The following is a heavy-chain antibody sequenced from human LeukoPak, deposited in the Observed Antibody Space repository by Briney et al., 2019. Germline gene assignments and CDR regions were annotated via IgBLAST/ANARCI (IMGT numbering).Heavy chain of an antibody. D-gene: IGHD5-24*01. V-gene: IGHV3-30*02. J-gene: IGHJ4*02. CDR2: IRYDGSNK. Sequence: EPGGSLRLSCAASGFTFSSYGMHWVRQAPGRGLEWVAFIRYDGSNKYYADSVKGRFTISRDNSKNTLYLQMNSLRAEDTAVYYCAKDPPATSDYWGQGTLVTVSS. CDR1: GFTFSSYG. CDR3: AKDPPATSDY.